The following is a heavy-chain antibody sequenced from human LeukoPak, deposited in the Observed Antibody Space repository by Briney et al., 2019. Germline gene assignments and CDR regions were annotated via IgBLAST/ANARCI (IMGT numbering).Heavy chain of an antibody. D-gene: IGHD3-22*01. CDR3: AREVKTYYYDSSGYHDY. J-gene: IGHJ4*02. CDR2: IGYDGSNK. Sequence: GGSLRLSCAASGFTFSSYGMHWVRQAPGKGLEWVAVIGYDGSNKYYADSVKGRFTISRDNSKNTLYLQMNSLRAEDTAVYYCAREVKTYYYDSSGYHDYWGQGTLVTVSS. CDR1: GFTFSSYG. V-gene: IGHV3-33*08.